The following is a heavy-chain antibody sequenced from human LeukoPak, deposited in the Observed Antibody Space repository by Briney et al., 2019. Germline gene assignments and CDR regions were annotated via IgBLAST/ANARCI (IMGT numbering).Heavy chain of an antibody. CDR3: AKVVGATTRGYFDY. CDR1: GFTFSSYA. CDR2: ISSSGGST. V-gene: IGHV3-23*01. Sequence: SGGSLRLSCAASGFTFSSYAMSRVRQAPGKGLEWVSTISSSGGSTYYADSVKARFTISRDNSKNTLYLQMNSLRAEDTAVYYCAKVVGATTRGYFDYWGQGTLVTVSS. D-gene: IGHD1-26*01. J-gene: IGHJ4*02.